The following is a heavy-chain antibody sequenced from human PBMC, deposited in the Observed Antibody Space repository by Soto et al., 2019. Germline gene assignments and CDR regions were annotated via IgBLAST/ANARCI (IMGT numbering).Heavy chain of an antibody. CDR2: IYHSGST. Sequence: PSETLSLTCAVSGASISSGGHSWSWIRQPPGKGLEWIGYIYHSGSTYYNSSLKSRVTISVDRSKNQFSLKLSSVTAADTAVYYCARGDDSRYYAYWYFDFWGRGTLVAVSS. CDR3: ARGDDSRYYAYWYFDF. J-gene: IGHJ2*01. CDR1: GASISSGGHS. D-gene: IGHD4-17*01. V-gene: IGHV4-30-2*01.